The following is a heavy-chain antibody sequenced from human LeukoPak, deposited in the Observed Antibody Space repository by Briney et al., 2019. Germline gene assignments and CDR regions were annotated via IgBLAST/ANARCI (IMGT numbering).Heavy chain of an antibody. CDR3: ARNRGDHYGSYDY. V-gene: IGHV1-69*05. D-gene: IGHD3-10*01. J-gene: IGHJ4*02. CDR2: IIPIFGTA. Sequence: SVKVSCKASGGTFSSYAISWVRQAPGQGLEWTGGIIPIFGTANYAQKFQGRVTITTDESTSTAYMELSSLRSEDMAVYYCARNRGDHYGSYDYWGQGTLVTVSS. CDR1: GGTFSSYA.